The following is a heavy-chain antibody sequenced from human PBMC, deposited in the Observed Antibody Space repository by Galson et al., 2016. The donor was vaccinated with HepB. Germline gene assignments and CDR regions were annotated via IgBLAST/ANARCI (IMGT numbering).Heavy chain of an antibody. CDR2: IYYSGAT. CDR3: IRERPDCAVVSCSSYTFFDP. CDR1: GDSISSSNYY. D-gene: IGHD6-13*01. V-gene: IGHV4-39*03. Sequence: TLSLTCTVSGDSISSSNYYWGWIRQPPGKGLEWIGSIYYSGATYYNTSVRSRVTISVDTSKTQFSLKLNSLTAADTAVYYCIRERPDCAVVSCSSYTFFDPWGQGLLVTVSS. J-gene: IGHJ5*02.